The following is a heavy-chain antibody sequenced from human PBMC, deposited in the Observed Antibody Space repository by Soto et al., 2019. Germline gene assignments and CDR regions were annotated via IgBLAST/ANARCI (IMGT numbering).Heavy chain of an antibody. V-gene: IGHV3-53*01. CDR1: GFTVSNHY. CDR3: ATTPGGGGY. J-gene: IGHJ4*02. Sequence: EVQLVESGGGLIQPGGSLRLSCAVSGFTVSNHYMSWVRQAPGKGLEGVSVIYSGGYTAYGDSVKGRFTISRDNSKNTLIFQIKGVGAAATAVFYGATTPGGGGYWGQGTLVTVSS. CDR2: IYSGGYT. D-gene: IGHD2-15*01.